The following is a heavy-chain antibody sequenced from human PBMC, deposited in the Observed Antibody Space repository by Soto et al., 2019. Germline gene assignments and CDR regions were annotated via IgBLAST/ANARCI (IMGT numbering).Heavy chain of an antibody. J-gene: IGHJ6*02. D-gene: IGHD2-15*01. CDR2: ILSDGSAK. CDR1: GFTLSRYT. V-gene: IGHV3-30-3*01. CDR3: ARGGYCSRGSCLDGMDV. Sequence: GGSLRLSCGVSGFTLSRYTMHWVRQAPGKGLEWVALILSDGSAKYYADSVKGRFTISGDDSLYLEMTSLRGEDTAVYYCARGGYCSRGSCLDGMDVWGQWTTVTVSS.